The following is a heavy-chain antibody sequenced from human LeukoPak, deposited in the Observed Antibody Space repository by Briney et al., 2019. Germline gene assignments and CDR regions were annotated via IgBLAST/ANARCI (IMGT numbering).Heavy chain of an antibody. J-gene: IGHJ3*02. D-gene: IGHD2-2*01. CDR2: INPNSGGT. Sequence: GASVKVSCKASGYTFTGYYMHWVRQAPGQGLEWMGWINPNSGGTNYAQKFQGRVTMTRNTSISTAYMELSSLRSEDTAVYYCARVGCSSTSCYYAFDIWGQGTMVTVSS. CDR1: GYTFTGYY. CDR3: ARVGCSSTSCYYAFDI. V-gene: IGHV1-2*02.